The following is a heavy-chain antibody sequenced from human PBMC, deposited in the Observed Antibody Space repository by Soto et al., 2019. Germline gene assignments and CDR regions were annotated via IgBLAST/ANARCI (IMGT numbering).Heavy chain of an antibody. CDR2: IFHSGST. J-gene: IGHJ4*02. CDR1: GASISSSY. Sequence: SETLSLTCTVSGASISSSYWSWIRQPPGKGLEGIGYIFHSGSTNYNPSLKSRVTISVDTSKNQFSLNLSSLTTADTAVYFCARGGDRYSRTSSGVGGFDYWGQGTLVTVSS. V-gene: IGHV4-59*12. CDR3: ARGGDRYSRTSSGVGGFDY. D-gene: IGHD6-6*01.